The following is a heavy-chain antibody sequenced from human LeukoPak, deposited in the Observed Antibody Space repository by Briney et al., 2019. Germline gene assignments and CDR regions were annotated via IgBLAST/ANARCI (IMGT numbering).Heavy chain of an antibody. J-gene: IGHJ6*02. CDR1: GFTFSSYW. CDR3: ASLSTSFGMDV. Sequence: PGGSLRLSCAASGFTFSSYWVSWVRQAPGKGLEWVANIKQDGSEKYYVDSVKGRFTISRDNAKNSLYLQMSSLRAEDTAVYYCASLSTSFGMDVWGQGTTVTVSS. V-gene: IGHV3-7*05. D-gene: IGHD5/OR15-5a*01. CDR2: IKQDGSEK.